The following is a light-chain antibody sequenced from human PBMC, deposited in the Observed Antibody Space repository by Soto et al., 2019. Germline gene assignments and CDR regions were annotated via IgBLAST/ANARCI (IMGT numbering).Light chain of an antibody. V-gene: IGKV3-15*01. CDR1: QSISSN. CDR3: QQYNSWRSTT. Sequence: EIVMTQSPATLSVSPGERATLSCRASQSISSNLGWYQQRHGQDPTLLIYGASTRATGIPARFSGSGSGTECTLTSSSLQAGDVAVDYCQQYNSWRSTTFGQGTRLEIK. CDR2: GAS. J-gene: IGKJ5*01.